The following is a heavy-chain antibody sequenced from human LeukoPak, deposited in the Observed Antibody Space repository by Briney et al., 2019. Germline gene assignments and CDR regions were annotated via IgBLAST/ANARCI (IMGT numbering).Heavy chain of an antibody. D-gene: IGHD1-20*01. CDR2: IDWDDDK. CDR3: AHSPAILTGTTSGDY. CDR1: GFSLSTSGMC. V-gene: IGHV2-70*12. J-gene: IGHJ4*02. Sequence: QTLTLTCTFSGFSLSTSGMCVSWIRQPPGKALEWLSRIDWDDDKHYSTSLKTRLTISKDTSKNQVVLTMTNMDPVDTATYYCAHSPAILTGTTSGDYWGQGTLVTVSS.